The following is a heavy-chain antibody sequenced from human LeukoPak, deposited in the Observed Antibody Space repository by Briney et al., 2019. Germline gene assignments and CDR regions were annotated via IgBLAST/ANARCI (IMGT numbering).Heavy chain of an antibody. CDR3: ARRTPYYDSSGYYYDTFDI. CDR1: GGSISSYY. D-gene: IGHD3-22*01. J-gene: IGHJ3*02. Sequence: PSETLSLTCTVSGGSISSYYWSWIRQPPGKGLEWIGYIYYSGSTNYSPSLKSRVTISVDTSKNQFSLKLSSVTAADTAVYYCARRTPYYDSSGYYYDTFDIWGQGTMVTVSS. V-gene: IGHV4-59*01. CDR2: IYYSGST.